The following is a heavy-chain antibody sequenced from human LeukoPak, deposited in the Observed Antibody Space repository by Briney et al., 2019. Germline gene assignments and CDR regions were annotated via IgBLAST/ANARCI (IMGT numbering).Heavy chain of an antibody. J-gene: IGHJ3*02. V-gene: IGHV3-53*01. Sequence: GGSLRLACAASGFTVSRNYMSWVRQAPGKGLEWVSVISSGGNTYYTDSVKGRFTISRDNSKNTLYLQMSSLRVEDTAVYYCARNDRGAFDIWGQGTMVTVSS. CDR2: ISSGGNT. CDR3: ARNDRGAFDI. CDR1: GFTVSRNY. D-gene: IGHD3-22*01.